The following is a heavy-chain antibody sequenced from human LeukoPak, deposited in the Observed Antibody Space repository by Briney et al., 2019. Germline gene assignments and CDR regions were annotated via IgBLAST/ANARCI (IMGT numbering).Heavy chain of an antibody. J-gene: IGHJ4*02. Sequence: PGGSLRLSCAASGFTFSSYGMHWVRQAPGKGLEWVAFIRYDGSNKYYADSVKGRFTISRDNSKNTLYPQMNSLRAEDTAVYYCARDLDQELLWFGETGDYWGQGTLVTVSS. CDR3: ARDLDQELLWFGETGDY. V-gene: IGHV3-30*02. CDR2: IRYDGSNK. CDR1: GFTFSSYG. D-gene: IGHD3-10*01.